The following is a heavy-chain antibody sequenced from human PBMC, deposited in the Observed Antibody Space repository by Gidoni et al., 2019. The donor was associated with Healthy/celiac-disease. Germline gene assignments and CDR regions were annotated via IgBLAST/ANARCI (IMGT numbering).Heavy chain of an antibody. CDR3: AREGCSGGSCYSGSWYYFDY. D-gene: IGHD2-15*01. CDR1: GFPVSSYA. Sequence: QVQLVETGGGVVKPGRYLRPSWSAPGFPVSSYAMHWFRQAAGQGQECVAVISYDGSNKYYADSVKGRLTISRDNSKNTLYLQMNSLRAEDTAVYYCAREGCSGGSCYSGSWYYFDYWGQGTLVTVSS. V-gene: IGHV3-30-3*01. CDR2: ISYDGSNK. J-gene: IGHJ4*02.